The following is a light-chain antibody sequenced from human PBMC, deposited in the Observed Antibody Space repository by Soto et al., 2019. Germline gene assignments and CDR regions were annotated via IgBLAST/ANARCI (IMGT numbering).Light chain of an antibody. Sequence: QSALTQPASVSGSPGQSITISCTGTSSDVGAYNYVSWYQQYPGKAPKLMIYEVSNRPSGVSNRFSGSKSGNTASLTISGLQAEDEADYYCGTNTGRSTLLFGGGTKLTVL. CDR1: SSDVGAYNY. CDR2: EVS. CDR3: GTNTGRSTLL. V-gene: IGLV2-14*01. J-gene: IGLJ2*01.